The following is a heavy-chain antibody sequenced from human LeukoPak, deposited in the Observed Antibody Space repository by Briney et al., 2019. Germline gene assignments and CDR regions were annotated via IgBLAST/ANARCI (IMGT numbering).Heavy chain of an antibody. CDR1: GYSFTSYH. V-gene: IGHV1-46*01. J-gene: IGHJ4*02. D-gene: IGHD1-1*01. CDR3: ARDNTATGPFDN. Sequence: ASVKVSCKASGYSFTSYHMHWVRQAPGQGLEWMGIIDPSGGSTSYAQKFQGRVTMTRDTSTSTVYMELSSLRSEDTAVYYCARDNTATGPFDNWGQGTLVTVSS. CDR2: IDPSGGST.